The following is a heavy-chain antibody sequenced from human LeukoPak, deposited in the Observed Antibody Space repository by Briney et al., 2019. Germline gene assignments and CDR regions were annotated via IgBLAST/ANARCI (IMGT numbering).Heavy chain of an antibody. CDR2: IYYSGST. D-gene: IGHD3-22*01. CDR1: GGSISSSSYY. V-gene: IGHV4-39*07. J-gene: IGHJ1*01. Sequence: SETLSLTCTVSGGSISSSSYYWGWIRQPPGKGLEWIGSIYYSGSTYYNPSLKSRVTISVDTSKNQFSLKLSSVTAEDTAVYYCASLTGSSGYYERYFQHWGQGTLVTVSS. CDR3: ASLTGSSGYYERYFQH.